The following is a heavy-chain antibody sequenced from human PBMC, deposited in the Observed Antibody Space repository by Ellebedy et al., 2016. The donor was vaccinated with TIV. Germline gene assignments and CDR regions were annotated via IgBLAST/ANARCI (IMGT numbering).Heavy chain of an antibody. CDR1: GGSITSITYY. CDR2: IFYSGTP. D-gene: IGHD3-10*01. Sequence: SEPLSLTXSVSGGSITSITYYWGWIRQPPGKGLEWIGSIFYSGTPYYNPSLKSRVTISVDTSKTQFSLKVSSVTAADTAVYYCASGQFDDMAVWGQGTTVTVSS. V-gene: IGHV4-39*01. CDR3: ASGQFDDMAV. J-gene: IGHJ6*02.